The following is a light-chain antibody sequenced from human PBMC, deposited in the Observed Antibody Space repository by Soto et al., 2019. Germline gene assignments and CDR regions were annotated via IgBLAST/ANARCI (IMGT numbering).Light chain of an antibody. V-gene: IGLV1-40*01. J-gene: IGLJ3*02. Sequence: QLVLTQPPSVSGAPGQKVTISCTGSTSNIGTHWPVHWFQQLPGTAPKLLIYDNTNRPSGVPDRFSGSKSGTSASLAITGLQAEDEADYYCQSYDNSLSAWVFGGGTKLTVL. CDR3: QSYDNSLSAWV. CDR1: TSNIGTHWP. CDR2: DNT.